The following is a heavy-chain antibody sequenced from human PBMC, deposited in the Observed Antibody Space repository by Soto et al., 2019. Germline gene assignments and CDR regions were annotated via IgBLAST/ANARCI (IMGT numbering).Heavy chain of an antibody. CDR2: IYYSGST. CDR3: ARHSVQLEPSYNWFDP. J-gene: IGHJ5*02. D-gene: IGHD1-1*01. V-gene: IGHV4-39*01. CDR1: GGSISSSSYY. Sequence: SETLSLTCTVSGGSISSSSYYWGWIRQPPGKGLEWIGSIYYSGSTYYNPSLKSRVTISVDTSKNQFSLKLSSVTAADTAVYYCARHSVQLEPSYNWFDPWGQGTLVTVSS.